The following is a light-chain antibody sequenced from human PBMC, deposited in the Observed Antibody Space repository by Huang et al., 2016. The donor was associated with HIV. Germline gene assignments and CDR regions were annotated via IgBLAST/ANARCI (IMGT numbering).Light chain of an antibody. J-gene: IGKJ2*01. CDR3: QQYGASPYT. CDR2: GAS. Sequence: EIVLTQSPGTLSLSPGERAILSCRASQTITSNYLAWYQQKPDQAPRLLISGASSRATGIPAKFSGSGSETEFTLTISRLAPEDFAVYYCQQYGASPYTFGQGTQLEI. CDR1: QTITSNY. V-gene: IGKV3-20*01.